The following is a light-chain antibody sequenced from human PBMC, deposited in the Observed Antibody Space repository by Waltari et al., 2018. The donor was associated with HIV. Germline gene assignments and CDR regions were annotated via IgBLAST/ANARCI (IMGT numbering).Light chain of an antibody. CDR3: QQTYSGIT. CDR2: GAS. J-gene: IGKJ3*01. V-gene: IGKV1-39*01. Sequence: DVQVTQSPSSLSASVGDRVTITCRASQNIDNFLNWYQQKSGGAPKLLIYGASSLQNGVPSGFSAGDSGTDFTLTISGVQPEDFAVYYCQQTYSGITFGPGTQVDVK. CDR1: QNIDNF.